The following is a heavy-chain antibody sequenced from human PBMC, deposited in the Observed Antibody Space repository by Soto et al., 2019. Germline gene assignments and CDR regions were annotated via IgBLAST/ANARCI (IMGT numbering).Heavy chain of an antibody. J-gene: IGHJ5*01. D-gene: IGHD4-4*01. CDR1: GFTFTGYY. CDR3: ARDRNSWPYNWFAR. V-gene: IGHV1-2*02. CDR2: INPNTGGT. Sequence: ASVKVSCKASGFTFTGYYMHWVRQAPGQGPEWMGWINPNTGGTKYAQKFQGGITMTRDTSISTAYMEVSRLTSDDTAVYYCARDRNSWPYNWFARWGQGTLVTVSS.